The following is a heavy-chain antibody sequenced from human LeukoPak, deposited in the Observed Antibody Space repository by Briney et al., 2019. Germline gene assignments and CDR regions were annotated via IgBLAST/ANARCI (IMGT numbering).Heavy chain of an antibody. CDR1: GFTFSSYD. D-gene: IGHD1-26*01. J-gene: IGHJ5*02. CDR2: IGTAGDT. V-gene: IGHV3-13*01. Sequence: GGSLRLSCAASGFTFSSYDMHWVRQATGKGLEWVSAIGTAGDTYYPGSVKGRFTISRENAKNSLYLQMNSLRAGDTAVYYCARGRGSYWFDPWGQGTLVTVSS. CDR3: ARGRGSYWFDP.